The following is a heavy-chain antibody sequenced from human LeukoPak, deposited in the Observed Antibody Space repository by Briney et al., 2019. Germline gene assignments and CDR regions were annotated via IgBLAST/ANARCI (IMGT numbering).Heavy chain of an antibody. CDR3: ARGGKAVVPAALLFTEYFQH. V-gene: IGHV1-18*01. J-gene: IGHJ1*01. D-gene: IGHD2-2*01. Sequence: ASVKVSCKASGYTFTSYGISWVRQAPGQGLEWMGWISAYNGNTNYAQKLQGRVTMTTDTSTSTAYMELRSLRSDDTAVYYCARGGKAVVPAALLFTEYFQHWGQGTLVTVSS. CDR2: ISAYNGNT. CDR1: GYTFTSYG.